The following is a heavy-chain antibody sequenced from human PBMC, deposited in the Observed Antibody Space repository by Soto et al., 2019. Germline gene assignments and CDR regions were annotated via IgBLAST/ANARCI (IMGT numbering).Heavy chain of an antibody. CDR1: GYTFTNYD. D-gene: IGHD6-13*01. J-gene: IGHJ4*01. CDR3: ARRLAAAGYLPDY. CDR2: MNPNSGNT. Sequence: ASVKVSCKASGYTFTNYDINWVRQTSGQGLGWMGWMNPNSGNTGYAQKFQGRVTMTSDTSISTAYMELTSLRSEDTAVYYCARRLAAAGYLPDYWGPGTLVTISS. V-gene: IGHV1-8*01.